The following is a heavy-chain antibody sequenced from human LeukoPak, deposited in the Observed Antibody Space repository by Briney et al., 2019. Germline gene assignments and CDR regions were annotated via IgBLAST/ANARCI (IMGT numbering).Heavy chain of an antibody. Sequence: SETLSLTCTVSGGSISSSSYYWAWIRQPPGKGLEWTGSIHYSGSTYYNPSLQSRVTISIDTSKNQFSLKLRFVTAADTAVYYCARVRCSGGSCPYYYYYYYMDVWGKGTTVTVSS. CDR3: ARVRCSGGSCPYYYYYYYMDV. V-gene: IGHV4-39*07. J-gene: IGHJ6*03. CDR1: GGSISSSSYY. D-gene: IGHD2-15*01. CDR2: IHYSGST.